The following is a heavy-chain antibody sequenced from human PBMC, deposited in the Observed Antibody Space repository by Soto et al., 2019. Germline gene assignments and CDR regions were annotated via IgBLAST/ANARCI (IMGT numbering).Heavy chain of an antibody. CDR2: IYYRGST. Sequence: QLQLQESGPGLAKPSETLSLTCAVSGGSITSSSYYWGWIRQAPGRGLEWIGTIYYRGSTYYNPSLESRVSISADTSKNQLSLNLRSVTAADTAVYYCASPAGADHTFDYWGQGILVTVSS. CDR1: GGSITSSSYY. J-gene: IGHJ4*02. V-gene: IGHV4-39*01. CDR3: ASPAGADHTFDY.